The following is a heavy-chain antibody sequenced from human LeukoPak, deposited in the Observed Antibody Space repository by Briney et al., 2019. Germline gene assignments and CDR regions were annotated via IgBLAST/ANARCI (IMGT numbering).Heavy chain of an antibody. V-gene: IGHV4-34*01. CDR3: ARGGVRGAHSWFDP. CDR1: GGSFSGYY. CDR2: INHSGST. Sequence: KPSETLSLTCAVYGGSFSGYYWSWIRQPPGKGLEWIGEINHSGSTNYNPSLKSRVTISVDTSKNQFSLKLSSVTAADTAVYYCARGGVRGAHSWFDPWGRGTLVTVSS. J-gene: IGHJ5*02. D-gene: IGHD1-26*01.